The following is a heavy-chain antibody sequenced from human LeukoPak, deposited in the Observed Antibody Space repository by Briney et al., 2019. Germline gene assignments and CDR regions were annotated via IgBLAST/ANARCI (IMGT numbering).Heavy chain of an antibody. V-gene: IGHV3-21*01. Sequence: PGGSLRLSCTASGFTFGDYAMSWFRQAPGKGLEWVSSISSSSSYIYYADSVKGRFTISRDNAKNSLYLQMNSLRAEDTAVYYCARSYDSSGHPFDYWGQGTLVTVSS. CDR2: ISSSSSYI. D-gene: IGHD3-22*01. CDR3: ARSYDSSGHPFDY. J-gene: IGHJ4*02. CDR1: GFTFGDYA.